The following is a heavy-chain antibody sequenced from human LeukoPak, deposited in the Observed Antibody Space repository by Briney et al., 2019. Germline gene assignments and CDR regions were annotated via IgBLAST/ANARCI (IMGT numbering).Heavy chain of an antibody. CDR2: INPNSGGT. CDR3: ARDHTIFGVVITFNP. D-gene: IGHD3-3*01. CDR1: GYDFSSYG. Sequence: GASVKVSCKASGYDFSSYGLSWVRHVPGQGLQWMGWINPNSGGTNYAQKFQGRVTMTRDTSISTAYMELSRLRSDDTAVYYCARDHTIFGVVITFNPWGQGTLVTVSS. V-gene: IGHV1-2*02. J-gene: IGHJ5*02.